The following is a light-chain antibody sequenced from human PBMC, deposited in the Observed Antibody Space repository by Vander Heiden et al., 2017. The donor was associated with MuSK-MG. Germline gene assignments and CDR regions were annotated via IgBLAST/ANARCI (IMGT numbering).Light chain of an antibody. V-gene: IGKV3-11*01. J-gene: IGKJ5*01. CDR3: QQRSNWAPIN. CDR1: QSVSSY. Sequence: DIVLTQSPATLSLSPGQRATLSCRASQSVSSYLAWYQQQPGQAPRLLIYDASNRATGIPTRCSGSGSGTNFTLTISSRVPEDYAVYYCQQRSNWAPINFGQGTRLEMK. CDR2: DAS.